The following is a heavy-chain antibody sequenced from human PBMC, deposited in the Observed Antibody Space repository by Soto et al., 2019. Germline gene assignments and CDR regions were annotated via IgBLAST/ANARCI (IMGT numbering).Heavy chain of an antibody. CDR1: GGSISSSSYY. J-gene: IGHJ6*02. CDR2: IYYSGST. CDR3: ARHGDGSSWFNYYYYDRMDV. Sequence: PETLCLTCTVSGGSISSSSYYWGWIRQPPGKGLEWIGSIYYSGSTYYNPSLKSRVTISVDTSKNQFSLKLSSVTAADTAVYYCARHGDGSSWFNYYYYDRMDVWGQVPTVT. V-gene: IGHV4-39*01. D-gene: IGHD6-13*01.